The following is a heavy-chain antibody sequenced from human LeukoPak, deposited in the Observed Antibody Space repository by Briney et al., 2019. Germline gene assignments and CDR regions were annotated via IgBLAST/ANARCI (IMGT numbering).Heavy chain of an antibody. Sequence: GGSLRLSCAASGFTFDDYTMHWVRQAPGKGLEWVSLISWDGGSTYYADSVKGRFTLSRDNAKNTLYLQMNSLRAEDTAVYYCARAYGMDVWGQGTTVTVSS. CDR2: ISWDGGST. J-gene: IGHJ6*02. V-gene: IGHV3-43*01. CDR3: ARAYGMDV. CDR1: GFTFDDYT.